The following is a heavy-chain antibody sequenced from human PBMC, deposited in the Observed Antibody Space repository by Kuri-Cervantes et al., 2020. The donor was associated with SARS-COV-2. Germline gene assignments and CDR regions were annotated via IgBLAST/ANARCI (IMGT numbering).Heavy chain of an antibody. Sequence: GESLKISCAASGFTVSSNYMSWVRQAPGKGLEWVALISYDGTNKFYADSVKGRFTISRDNSRNTLYLQMNSLRAEDTAVFYCARPDCTINGVCFMDVWGQGTTVTVSS. V-gene: IGHV3-30-3*01. CDR2: ISYDGTNK. CDR1: GFTVSSNY. CDR3: ARPDCTINGVCFMDV. D-gene: IGHD2-8*01. J-gene: IGHJ6*02.